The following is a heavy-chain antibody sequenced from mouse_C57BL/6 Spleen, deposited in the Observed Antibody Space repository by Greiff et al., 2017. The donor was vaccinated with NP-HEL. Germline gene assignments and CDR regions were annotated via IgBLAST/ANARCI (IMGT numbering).Heavy chain of an antibody. Sequence: VQLQQSGAELVKPGASVKLSCKASGYTFTSYWMHWVKQRPGQGLEWIGMIHPNSGSTNYNEKFKSKATLTVDKSSSTAYMQLSSLTSEDSAVYYCATYGYGGWFAYWGQGTLVTVSA. D-gene: IGHD2-2*01. CDR1: GYTFTSYW. CDR3: ATYGYGGWFAY. J-gene: IGHJ3*01. CDR2: IHPNSGST. V-gene: IGHV1-64*01.